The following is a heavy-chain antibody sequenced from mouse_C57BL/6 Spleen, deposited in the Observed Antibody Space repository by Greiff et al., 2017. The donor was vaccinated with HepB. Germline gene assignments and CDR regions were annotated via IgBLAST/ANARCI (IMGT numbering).Heavy chain of an antibody. Sequence: EVQRVESGGGLVKPGGSLKLSCAASGFTFSDYGMHWVRQAPEKGLEWVAYISSGSSTIYYADNVKGRFTISRDNAKNTLFLQMTSLRSEDTAMYYCARATVVAHWYFDVWGTGTTVTVSS. CDR3: ARATVVAHWYFDV. CDR1: GFTFSDYG. J-gene: IGHJ1*03. V-gene: IGHV5-17*01. D-gene: IGHD1-1*01. CDR2: ISSGSSTI.